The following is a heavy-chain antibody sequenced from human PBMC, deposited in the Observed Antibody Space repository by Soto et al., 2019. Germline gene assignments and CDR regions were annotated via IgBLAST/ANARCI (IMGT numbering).Heavy chain of an antibody. CDR2: IIPIFGTA. V-gene: IGHV1-69*13. Sequence: SVKVSCKASGGTFSSYAISWVRQAPGQGLEWMGGIIPIFGTANYAQKFQGRVTITADESTSTAYMELSSLRSEDTAVYYCASETHSSSWPNWFDPWGQRTLVTVPQ. CDR3: ASETHSSSWPNWFDP. J-gene: IGHJ5*02. CDR1: GGTFSSYA. D-gene: IGHD6-13*01.